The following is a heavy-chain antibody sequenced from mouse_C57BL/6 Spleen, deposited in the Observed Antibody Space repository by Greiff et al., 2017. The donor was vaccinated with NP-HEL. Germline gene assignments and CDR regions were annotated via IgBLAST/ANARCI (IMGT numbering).Heavy chain of an antibody. CDR1: SYTFTSYW. V-gene: IGHV1-69*01. D-gene: IGHD1-1*01. Sequence: VQLQQPGAELVMPGASVKLSCKASSYTFTSYWMHWVKQRPGQGLEWIGEIDPSDSYTNYNQKFKGKSTLTVDKSSSTAYMQLSSLTSEDSAVYYCARFTTVVATRYFDVWGTGTTVTVSS. J-gene: IGHJ1*03. CDR3: ARFTTVVATRYFDV. CDR2: IDPSDSYT.